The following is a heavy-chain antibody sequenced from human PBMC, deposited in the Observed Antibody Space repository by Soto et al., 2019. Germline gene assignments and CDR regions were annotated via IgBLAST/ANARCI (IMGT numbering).Heavy chain of an antibody. CDR2: MNQDGSER. CDR1: GFTFSSYW. D-gene: IGHD1-7*01. Sequence: EVQLVESGGGLVQPGGSLRHSCTATGFTFSSYWMSWVRQAPGEGLEWVANMNQDGSERYYVDSVKGRFTISRDNAKNSLYLQVSSLRADDTAIYYCTRDRTGTMLFWGQGTLVTVSS. V-gene: IGHV3-7*01. J-gene: IGHJ4*02. CDR3: TRDRTGTMLF.